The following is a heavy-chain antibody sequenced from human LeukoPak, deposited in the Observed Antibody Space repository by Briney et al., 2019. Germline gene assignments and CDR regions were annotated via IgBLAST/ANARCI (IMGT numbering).Heavy chain of an antibody. CDR1: GGTFSSYA. V-gene: IGHV1-69*05. J-gene: IGHJ4*02. Sequence: SVKVSCKASGGTFSSYAISWVRQAPGQGLEWMGGIIPIFGTANYAQKFQGRVTITTDESTSTAYMELSSLRSEDTAVYYCAREGVEMATKYYFDYWGPGTLVTVSS. D-gene: IGHD5-24*01. CDR2: IIPIFGTA. CDR3: AREGVEMATKYYFDY.